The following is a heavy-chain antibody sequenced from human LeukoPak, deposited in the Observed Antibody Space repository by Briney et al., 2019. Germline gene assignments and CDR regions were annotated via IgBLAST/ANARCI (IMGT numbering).Heavy chain of an antibody. D-gene: IGHD3-10*01. CDR2: ISESGGST. J-gene: IGHJ4*02. CDR1: GFTFSTSA. Sequence: GGSLRLSCVVSGFTFSTSAMSWVRQAPGKGLEWVSGISESGGSTYYADSVKGRFTSSRDNSRNTLYLQMNNLRAEDTAAYYCAKGSFWGQGTLVTVSS. CDR3: AKGSF. V-gene: IGHV3-23*01.